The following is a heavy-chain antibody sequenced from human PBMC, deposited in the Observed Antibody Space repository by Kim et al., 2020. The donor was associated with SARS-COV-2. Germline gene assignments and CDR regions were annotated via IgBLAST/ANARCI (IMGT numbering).Heavy chain of an antibody. D-gene: IGHD2-2*01. Sequence: GGSLRLSCAASGFTFSSYSMNWVRQAPGKGLEWVSSISSSSSYIYYADSVKGRFTISRDNAKNSLYLQMNSLRAEDTAVYYCARDDIVVVPAADYYYYYGMDVWGQGTTVTVSS. CDR1: GFTFSSYS. V-gene: IGHV3-21*01. CDR3: ARDDIVVVPAADYYYYYGMDV. J-gene: IGHJ6*02. CDR2: ISSSSSYI.